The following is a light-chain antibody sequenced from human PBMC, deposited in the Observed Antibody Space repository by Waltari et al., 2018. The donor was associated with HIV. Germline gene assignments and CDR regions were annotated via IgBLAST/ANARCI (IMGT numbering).Light chain of an antibody. J-gene: IGKJ1*01. CDR2: KAS. CDR3: QQYNRYSWT. Sequence: DIQMTQSPSTLSASVGDRFTITCRASQSINSWLAWYQQKPGAAPKLLIYKASNLESGVPSRFSGSGFGTEFTLTISSLQPDDFATYYCQQYNRYSWTFGQGTKVDIK. V-gene: IGKV1-5*03. CDR1: QSINSW.